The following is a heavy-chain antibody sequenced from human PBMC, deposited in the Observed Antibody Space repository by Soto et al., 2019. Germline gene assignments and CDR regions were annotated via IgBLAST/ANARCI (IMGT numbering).Heavy chain of an antibody. CDR1: GFTFSSYA. Sequence: GGSLRLSCAASGFTFSSYAMSWVRQAPGKGLEWVSAISASGGTTYFADSVKGRFAISRDTSKNTLYLQMNSLRAEDTAVYYCARAGYCADGLCYSGPFDYWGQGTLVTVSS. J-gene: IGHJ4*02. CDR3: ARAGYCADGLCYSGPFDY. CDR2: ISASGGTT. V-gene: IGHV3-23*01. D-gene: IGHD2-15*01.